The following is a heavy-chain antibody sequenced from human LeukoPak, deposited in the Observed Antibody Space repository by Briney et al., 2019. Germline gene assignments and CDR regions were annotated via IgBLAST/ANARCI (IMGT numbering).Heavy chain of an antibody. CDR3: ARDSAILGIFFDS. CDR1: GYTFDDYA. CDR2: INTYNGDT. V-gene: IGHV1-18*01. J-gene: IGHJ4*02. D-gene: IGHD1-26*01. Sequence: ASVKVSCKASGYTFDDYAISWVRQAPGQGLERMGWINTYNGDTNTAQKFQGRVTLTTDTSTTTASMELRSLRSDDTAFYYCARDSAILGIFFDSWGEGTLVTVSS.